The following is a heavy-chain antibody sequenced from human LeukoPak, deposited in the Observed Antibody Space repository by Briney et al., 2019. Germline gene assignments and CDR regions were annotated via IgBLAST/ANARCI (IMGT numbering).Heavy chain of an antibody. CDR1: GYTFSNYA. Sequence: ASVKVSCKTSGYTFSNYAISWARQAPGQGLEWMGWISTYTGNTKYAQKFQGRVTMTTETSTSTAFMELRSLESDDTAVYYCARDYGSGTYSLYYYGLDVWGQGTTVTVSS. V-gene: IGHV1-18*01. CDR3: ARDYGSGTYSLYYYGLDV. D-gene: IGHD3-10*01. J-gene: IGHJ6*02. CDR2: ISTYTGNT.